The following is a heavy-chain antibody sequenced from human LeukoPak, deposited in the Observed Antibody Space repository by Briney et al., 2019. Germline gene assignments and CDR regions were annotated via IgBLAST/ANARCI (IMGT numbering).Heavy chain of an antibody. CDR1: GGYMDTYY. V-gene: IGHV4-59*08. D-gene: IGHD4-17*01. Sequence: PSETLSLTCTVSGGYMDTYYWSWIRQPSGKGLEWIGNIFSGGTTNYNPSLKSRVTISVDTSKSQFSLNLASVTAADTAVYYCARAGGDPYGDYEFDFWGQGTLVTVSS. CDR3: ARAGGDPYGDYEFDF. J-gene: IGHJ4*02. CDR2: IFSGGTT.